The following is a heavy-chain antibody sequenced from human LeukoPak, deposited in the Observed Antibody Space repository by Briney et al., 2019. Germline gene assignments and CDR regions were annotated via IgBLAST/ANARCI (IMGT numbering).Heavy chain of an antibody. J-gene: IGHJ4*02. CDR1: AFTFSSYA. V-gene: IGHV3-23*01. Sequence: TGGSLRLSCAASAFTFSSYAMSWVRQAPGKGLEWVSAISGSGGSTYYADSVKGRFTISRDNSKNTLYLQMNSLRAEDTAVYYCAKDRSVTYGSGSYLTPPDYWGQGTLVTVSS. CDR3: AKDRSVTYGSGSYLTPPDY. D-gene: IGHD3-10*01. CDR2: ISGSGGST.